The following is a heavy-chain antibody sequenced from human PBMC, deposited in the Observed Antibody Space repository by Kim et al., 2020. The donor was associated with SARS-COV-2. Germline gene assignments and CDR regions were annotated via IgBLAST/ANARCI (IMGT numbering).Heavy chain of an antibody. Sequence: SETLSLTCTVSGGSLSTYFYNWIRQPPGKGLEWIGNIYFRGSTNYNPALQSRVTISVDTSKSQFSLKLYSVTAADTAVYYCARAYSGSLLRSWAQGPLVT. D-gene: IGHD1-26*01. V-gene: IGHV4-59*13. CDR1: GGSLSTYF. J-gene: IGHJ3*01. CDR2: IYFRGST. CDR3: ARAYSGSLLRS.